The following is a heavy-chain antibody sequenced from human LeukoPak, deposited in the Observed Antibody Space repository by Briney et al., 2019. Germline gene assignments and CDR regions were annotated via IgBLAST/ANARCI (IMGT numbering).Heavy chain of an antibody. V-gene: IGHV3-30-3*01. CDR3: AKDPYYDFWSGYVYFDY. Sequence: GGSLRLSCAASGFTFSSYAMHWVRQAPGKGLEWVAVISYDGSNKYYADSVKGRFTISRDNSKNTLYLQMNSLRAEDTAVYYCAKDPYYDFWSGYVYFDYWGQGTLVTVSP. CDR1: GFTFSSYA. J-gene: IGHJ4*02. CDR2: ISYDGSNK. D-gene: IGHD3-3*01.